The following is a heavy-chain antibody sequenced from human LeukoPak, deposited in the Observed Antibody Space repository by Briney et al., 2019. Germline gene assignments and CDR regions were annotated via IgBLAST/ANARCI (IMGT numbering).Heavy chain of an antibody. D-gene: IGHD3-10*01. Sequence: SETLSLTCTVSGVSISAYSWSWIRQPPGKGLEWMGYIKNDGVTNYHPSLNSRVSISVDTSKSQFSLILSSVTAADTAVYYCARRFTGSRSDSEFDYWGQGTLVTVSS. J-gene: IGHJ4*02. CDR3: ARRFTGSRSDSEFDY. CDR1: GVSISAYS. CDR2: IKNDGVT. V-gene: IGHV4-59*08.